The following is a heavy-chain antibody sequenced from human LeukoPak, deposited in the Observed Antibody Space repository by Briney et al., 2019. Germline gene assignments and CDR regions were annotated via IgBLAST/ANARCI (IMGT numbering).Heavy chain of an antibody. CDR2: VGGSASGT. V-gene: IGHV3-23*01. CDR3: AKGGDGRYYSRADY. CDR1: GFIFSSYT. D-gene: IGHD2-21*01. Sequence: GSLRLSCAAPGFIFSSYTMSWVRQAPGKGLEWVSTVGGSASGTFYADSVKGRFTISRDNSKNILYLQMTSPRAEDTAVYYCAKGGDGRYYSRADYWGQGTLVTVSS. J-gene: IGHJ4*02.